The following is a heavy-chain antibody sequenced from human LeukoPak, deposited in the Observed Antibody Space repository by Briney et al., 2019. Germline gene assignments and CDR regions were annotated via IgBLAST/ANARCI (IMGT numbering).Heavy chain of an antibody. V-gene: IGHV1-69*13. Sequence: GASVKVSCKASGYTFTSYDINWVRQATGQGLEWMGGIIPIFGTANYAQKFQGRVTITADESTSTAYMELSSLRSEDTAVYYCAQGGSGSYYNLHVGWFDPWGQGTLVTVSS. J-gene: IGHJ5*02. CDR3: AQGGSGSYYNLHVGWFDP. CDR1: GYTFTSYD. CDR2: IIPIFGTA. D-gene: IGHD3-10*01.